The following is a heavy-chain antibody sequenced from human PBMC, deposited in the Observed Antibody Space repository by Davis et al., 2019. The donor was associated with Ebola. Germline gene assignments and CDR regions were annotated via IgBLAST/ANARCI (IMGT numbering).Heavy chain of an antibody. J-gene: IGHJ6*02. V-gene: IGHV4-39*01. CDR2: IYYSGST. CDR3: ASSHPGGMDV. CDR1: GGSISSSSYY. Sequence: SETLSLTCTVSGGSISSSSYYWGWIRQPPGKGLEWIGSIYYSGSTYYNPSPKSRVTISVDTSKTQFSLKLSSVTAADTAVYYCASSHPGGMDVWGQGTTVTVSS. D-gene: IGHD3-10*01.